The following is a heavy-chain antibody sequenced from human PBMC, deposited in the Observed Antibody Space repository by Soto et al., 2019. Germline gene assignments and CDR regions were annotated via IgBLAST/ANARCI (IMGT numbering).Heavy chain of an antibody. J-gene: IGHJ6*02. D-gene: IGHD4-17*01. Sequence: PGESLKISCKASGYIFTLYWIGWVRQMPGKGLEWMGIIYPGDSDTRYSPSFQGQVTISADKSISTASLQWSSLKASDTAVYYCARQSPTPGYYHFSYGMDVWGQGTTVTVSS. CDR3: ARQSPTPGYYHFSYGMDV. CDR2: IYPGDSDT. V-gene: IGHV5-51*01. CDR1: GYIFTLYW.